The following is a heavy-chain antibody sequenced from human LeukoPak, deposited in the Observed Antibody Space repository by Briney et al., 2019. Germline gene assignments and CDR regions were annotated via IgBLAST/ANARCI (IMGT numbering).Heavy chain of an antibody. Sequence: PSETLSLTCTVSGGSISSSSYYWGWIRQPPGKGLERIGSSYYSGSTYYNPSLKSLVTISVDTSNNQFSLKLSSVTAADTAVYYCVSVLMVYAHNLTLVPSDYWGQGTLVTVSS. CDR1: GGSISSSSYY. J-gene: IGHJ4*02. CDR2: SYYSGST. D-gene: IGHD2-8*01. V-gene: IGHV4-39*01. CDR3: VSVLMVYAHNLTLVPSDY.